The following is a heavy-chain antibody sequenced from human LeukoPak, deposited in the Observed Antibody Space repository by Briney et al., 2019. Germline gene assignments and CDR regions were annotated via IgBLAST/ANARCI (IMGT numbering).Heavy chain of an antibody. Sequence: GRCLRLSCAASGFTFSSYGMHWVRQAPGKGLEWVAVIWYDGSNKYYADSVKGRFTISRDNSKNTLYLQMNSLRAEDTAVYYCARVSTPRGPLRYFDWLPDYWGQGTLVTVSS. CDR2: IWYDGSNK. D-gene: IGHD3-9*01. J-gene: IGHJ4*02. CDR1: GFTFSSYG. V-gene: IGHV3-33*01. CDR3: ARVSTPRGPLRYFDWLPDY.